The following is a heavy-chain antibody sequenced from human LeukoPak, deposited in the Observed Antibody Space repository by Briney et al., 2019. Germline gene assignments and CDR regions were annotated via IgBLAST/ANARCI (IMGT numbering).Heavy chain of an antibody. V-gene: IGHV3-23*01. Sequence: PGASLRLSCEASGFTFSSYAMSWVRQAPGKGLEWVSAISASGGNTYYADSVKGRLTISRDNSKNTLYLQVNSLRAEDTAVYYCAKGMGYQLRNFDYWGQGTLVTVSS. CDR2: ISASGGNT. D-gene: IGHD2-2*01. J-gene: IGHJ4*02. CDR1: GFTFSSYA. CDR3: AKGMGYQLRNFDY.